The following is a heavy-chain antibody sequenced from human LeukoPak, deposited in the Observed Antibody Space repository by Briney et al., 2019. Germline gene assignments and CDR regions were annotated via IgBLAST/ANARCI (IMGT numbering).Heavy chain of an antibody. V-gene: IGHV3-48*01. CDR3: ARTYDFGRGPPGDAFDN. CDR2: IDGHSGII. J-gene: IGHJ3*02. D-gene: IGHD3-3*01. Sequence: GALRLSCAASGFTFSSYGMNWVRQAPGKGLEWVSYIDGHSGIIYYADSVQGRFTISRDNAKDSVFLQMNGLRVDDTAVYYCARTYDFGRGPPGDAFDNWGQGTLVTVPS. CDR1: GFTFSSYG.